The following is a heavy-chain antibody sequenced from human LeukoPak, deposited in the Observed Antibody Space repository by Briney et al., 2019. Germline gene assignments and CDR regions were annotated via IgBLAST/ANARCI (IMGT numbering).Heavy chain of an antibody. CDR1: GGSISSSRYY. V-gene: IGHV4-39*01. CDR2: IYYSGST. D-gene: IGHD3-22*01. Sequence: SETLCLTCTVSGGSISSSRYYWGWIRQPPGKGLEWIGSIYYSGSTYYNPSLKSRVTISVDTSKNQFSLKLSSVTAADTAVYYCARRSDSGGYYDSDYWGQGTLVTVSS. J-gene: IGHJ4*02. CDR3: ARRSDSGGYYDSDY.